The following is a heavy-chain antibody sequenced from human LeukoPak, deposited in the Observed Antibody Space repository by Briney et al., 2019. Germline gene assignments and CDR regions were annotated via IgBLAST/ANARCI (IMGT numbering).Heavy chain of an antibody. V-gene: IGHV1-46*01. CDR2: INPSGGST. Sequence: ASVKVSCKASGYTFTSYYMHWVRQAPGQGLEWMGIINPSGGSTSYAQKFQGRVTMTRDTSTSTVYMELSSLRSEDTAVYYCARDSVTTESSYWYFDLWGRGTLVTASS. D-gene: IGHD4-17*01. CDR3: ARDSVTTESSYWYFDL. CDR1: GYTFTSYY. J-gene: IGHJ2*01.